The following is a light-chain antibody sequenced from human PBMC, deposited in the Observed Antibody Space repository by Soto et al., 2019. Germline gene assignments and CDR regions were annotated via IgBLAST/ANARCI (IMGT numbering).Light chain of an antibody. CDR1: QEISSF. V-gene: IGKV1-8*01. CDR3: QQYYAYPRT. CDR2: ASS. Sequence: AIRVTQSPSSISASTGDTVTITCRASQEISSFLAWYQHRPGKAPYLLLSASSTLQSGVPSRFSGSGSGTDFTLTISDLQSEDSATYYCQQYYAYPRTFAQGTKVEVK. J-gene: IGKJ1*01.